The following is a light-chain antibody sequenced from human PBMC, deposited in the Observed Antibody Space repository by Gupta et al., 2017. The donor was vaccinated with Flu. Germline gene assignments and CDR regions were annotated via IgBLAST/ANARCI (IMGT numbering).Light chain of an antibody. Sequence: TVTLTCGWNSGSVSTTDYPSWYQQTPGRPQRTLIYATDTRSAGVPDRFSGSILGNTAALTISGAQAEDESDYYCMLYVVGGFVVFGGGTKLTVL. CDR3: MLYVVGGFVV. CDR1: SGSVSTTDY. V-gene: IGLV8-61*01. CDR2: ATD. J-gene: IGLJ2*01.